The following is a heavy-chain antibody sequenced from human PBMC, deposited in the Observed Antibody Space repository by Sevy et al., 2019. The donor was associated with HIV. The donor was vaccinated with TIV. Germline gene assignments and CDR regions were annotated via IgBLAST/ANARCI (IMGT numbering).Heavy chain of an antibody. CDR3: AREGTGRRYYYGLDV. D-gene: IGHD1-26*01. J-gene: IGHJ6*02. CDR2: ISSTGKYI. Sequence: GGYLRLSCAASGFTFIGYTMNWVRQAPGKGLEWVSSISSTGKYIYYAESLKGRFTVSIDNADNSLYLQINSLRAEDTAIYYCAREGTGRRYYYGLDVWGQGTTVTVSS. V-gene: IGHV3-21*01. CDR1: GFTFIGYT.